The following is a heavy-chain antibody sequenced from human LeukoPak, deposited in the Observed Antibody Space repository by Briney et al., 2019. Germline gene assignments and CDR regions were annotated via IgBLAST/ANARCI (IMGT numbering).Heavy chain of an antibody. CDR1: GFTFTRYW. J-gene: IGHJ4*02. CDR3: VGGSGY. CDR2: IKQDGSEK. D-gene: IGHD5-12*01. Sequence: GGSLRLSCVASGFTFTRYWMNWVRQAPGKGLEWGANIKQDGSEKNYVDSVKGRFTISRDNAKNSLYLQMNSLRAEDTAIYYCVGGSGYWGQGTLVTVSS. V-gene: IGHV3-7*01.